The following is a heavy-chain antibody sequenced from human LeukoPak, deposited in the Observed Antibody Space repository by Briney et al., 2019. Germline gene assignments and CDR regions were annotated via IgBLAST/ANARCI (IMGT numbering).Heavy chain of an antibody. Sequence: GGSLRLSCAASGFTFSSYAMHWVRQAPGKGLEWVAVISYDGSNKYYADSVKGRFTISRDNSKNTLYLQMNSLRAEDTAVYYCARERFLDYWGQGTLVTVSS. CDR2: ISYDGSNK. CDR3: ARERFLDY. J-gene: IGHJ4*02. D-gene: IGHD3-3*01. CDR1: GFTFSSYA. V-gene: IGHV3-30-3*01.